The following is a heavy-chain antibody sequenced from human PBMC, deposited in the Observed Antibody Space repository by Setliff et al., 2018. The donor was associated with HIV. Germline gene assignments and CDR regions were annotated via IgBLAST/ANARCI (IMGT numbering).Heavy chain of an antibody. Sequence: ASVKVSCKASGGTFTSQFMHWVRQAPGQGLEWMGIISPSGDRTTYAQRFRGRVTMTSDTSTGTVYMELSSLRAEDTAVYYCAKDNDYVWGSFSAASKGRYGMDVWGQGTTVTVSS. D-gene: IGHD3-16*01. CDR1: GGTFTSQF. CDR3: AKDNDYVWGSFSAASKGRYGMDV. V-gene: IGHV1-46*01. CDR2: ISPSGDRT. J-gene: IGHJ6*02.